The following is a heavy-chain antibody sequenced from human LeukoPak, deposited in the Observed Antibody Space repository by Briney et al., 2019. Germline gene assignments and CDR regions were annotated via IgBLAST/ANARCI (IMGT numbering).Heavy chain of an antibody. J-gene: IGHJ4*02. CDR2: ISHDGSNK. CDR3: ARGDQYYYGSGSYFDY. Sequence: GRSLRLSCAASGFTFSSYAMHWVRQAPGKGLEWVAVISHDGSNKYYADSVKGRFTISRDNSKNTLYLQMNSLRAEDTAVYYCARGDQYYYGSGSYFDYWGQGTLVTVSS. D-gene: IGHD3-10*01. CDR1: GFTFSSYA. V-gene: IGHV3-30*04.